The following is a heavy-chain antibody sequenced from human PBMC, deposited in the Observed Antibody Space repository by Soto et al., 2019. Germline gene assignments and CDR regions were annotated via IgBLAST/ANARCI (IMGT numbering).Heavy chain of an antibody. J-gene: IGHJ4*02. CDR2: ISGSGGST. Sequence: EVQLLESGGGLVQPGGSLRLSCAASGFTFSSYAMSWVRQAPGKGLEWVSAISGSGGSTYYADSVKGRFTISRDNSKNTLDLQMNSLRAEDTAVYCCARRSSGWYFDYWGQGTLVTVSS. V-gene: IGHV3-23*01. D-gene: IGHD6-19*01. CDR1: GFTFSSYA. CDR3: ARRSSGWYFDY.